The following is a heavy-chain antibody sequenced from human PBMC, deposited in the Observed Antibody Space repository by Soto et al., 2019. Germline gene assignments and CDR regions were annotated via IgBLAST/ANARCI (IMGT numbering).Heavy chain of an antibody. CDR2: IIPIFGTA. CDR3: ALRGIAVAGRGDGWFDP. Sequence: QVQLVQSGAEVKKPGSSVKVSCKASGGTFSSYAISWVRQAPGQGLEWMGGIIPIFGTANYAQKFQGRVTITADKSTSTAYMELSSLRSEDTAVYYCALRGIAVAGRGDGWFDPCGQGTLVTVSS. J-gene: IGHJ5*02. D-gene: IGHD6-19*01. CDR1: GGTFSSYA. V-gene: IGHV1-69*06.